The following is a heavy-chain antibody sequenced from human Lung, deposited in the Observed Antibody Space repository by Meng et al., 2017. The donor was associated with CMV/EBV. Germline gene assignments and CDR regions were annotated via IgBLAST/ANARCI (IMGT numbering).Heavy chain of an antibody. CDR3: ARDRFEDYDFWSGYSLTDYYGMDV. Sequence: GESLKISCAASGFTFSSYWMSWVRRAPGKGLEWVANIKQDGSEKYYVDSVKGRFTISRDNAKNSLYLQMNSLRAEDTAVYYCARDRFEDYDFWSGYSLTDYYGMDVWGQGXTVTVSS. CDR1: GFTFSSYW. V-gene: IGHV3-7*01. CDR2: IKQDGSEK. D-gene: IGHD3-3*01. J-gene: IGHJ6*02.